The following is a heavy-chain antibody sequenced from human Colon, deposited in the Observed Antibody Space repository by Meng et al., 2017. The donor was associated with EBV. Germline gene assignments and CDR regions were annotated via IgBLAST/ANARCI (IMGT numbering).Heavy chain of an antibody. CDR3: ARRRGGSGRDC. Sequence: LRLQWSGPGLRNPQEPLSLTFLVSGGSIGSNGYYWHWVRQPPGKGLEWIGAIYHSGSTSYNPSLQSRVTMFVDTSKNQFSLMLTSVTATDTAVYYCARRRGGSGRDCWGQGTLVTVSS. CDR1: GGSIGSNGYY. D-gene: IGHD3-10*01. J-gene: IGHJ4*02. V-gene: IGHV4-39*01. CDR2: IYHSGST.